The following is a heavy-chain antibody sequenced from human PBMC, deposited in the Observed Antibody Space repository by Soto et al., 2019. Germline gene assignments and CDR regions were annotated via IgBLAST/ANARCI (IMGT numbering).Heavy chain of an antibody. CDR1: GFTFSDYY. D-gene: IGHD2-2*01. Sequence: GGALRVSCAASGFTFSDYYMTWIRQAPGKGLECVSYISSTSSYTNYADSVKGRFTISRDNAKNSLYLQMNSLRAEDTAVYYCARVHCSTTSCSYYYYYGMDVWGQGTTVTVS. J-gene: IGHJ6*02. CDR2: ISSTSSYT. V-gene: IGHV3-11*06. CDR3: ARVHCSTTSCSYYYYYGMDV.